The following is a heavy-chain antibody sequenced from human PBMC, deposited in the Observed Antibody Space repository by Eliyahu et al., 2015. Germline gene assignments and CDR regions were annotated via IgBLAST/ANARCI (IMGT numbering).Heavy chain of an antibody. CDR3: AKDGGYCTGGTCLRS. CDR1: GGPISSYY. CDR2: IYASGST. J-gene: IGHJ5*02. V-gene: IGHV4-4*07. D-gene: IGHD2-15*01. Sequence: QVQLQESGPGLVKPSETLSLTCXVPGGPISSYYWSWIRQPAGKGLEWIGRIYASGSTNYNPSLRSRVAMSLDTSKSHLSLSLNSVTAADTAVYYCAKDGGYCTGGTCLRSWGQGTLVTVSS.